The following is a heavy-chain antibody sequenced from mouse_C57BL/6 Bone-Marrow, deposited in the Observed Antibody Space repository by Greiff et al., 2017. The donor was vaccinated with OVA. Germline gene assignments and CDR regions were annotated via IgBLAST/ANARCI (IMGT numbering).Heavy chain of an antibody. CDR3: AREFGAGAWFAY. CDR1: GYTFTSHW. Sequence: QVQLQQSGPELVRPGASVKISCKAPGYTFTSHWMQWVRQRPGQGLEWIGEIFPGSGSTYYNEKFKGKATLTVDTSSSTAYMQLSSLTSEDSAVYCWAREFGAGAWFAYWGQGTLVTVSA. V-gene: IGHV1-56*01. CDR2: IFPGSGST. J-gene: IGHJ3*01.